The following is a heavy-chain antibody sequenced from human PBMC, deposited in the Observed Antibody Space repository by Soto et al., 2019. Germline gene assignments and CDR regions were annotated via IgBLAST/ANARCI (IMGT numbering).Heavy chain of an antibody. CDR2: IIPIFGTA. D-gene: IGHD1-26*01. J-gene: IGHJ4*02. CDR3: ARDGVGDTVFFGYFDY. CDR1: GGTFSSYA. Sequence: SVKVSCKASGGTFSSYAISWVRQAPGQGLEWMGGIIPIFGTANYAQKFQGRVTITADESTSTAYMELSSLRAEDTAVYYCARDGVGDTVFFGYFDYWGQGALVTVSS. V-gene: IGHV1-69*13.